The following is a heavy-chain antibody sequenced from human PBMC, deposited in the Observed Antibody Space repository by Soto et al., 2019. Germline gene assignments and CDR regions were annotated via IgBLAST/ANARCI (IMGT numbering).Heavy chain of an antibody. CDR1: GGSFSGYY. CDR3: ARMGWFGELSAGMDV. Sequence: PXETLSLTCAVYGGSFSGYYWSWMRQPPGKGLEWIGEINHSGSTNYNPSLKSRVTISVDTSKNQFSLKLSSVTAADTAVYYCARMGWFGELSAGMDVWGQGTTVTVSS. J-gene: IGHJ6*02. V-gene: IGHV4-34*01. D-gene: IGHD3-10*01. CDR2: INHSGST.